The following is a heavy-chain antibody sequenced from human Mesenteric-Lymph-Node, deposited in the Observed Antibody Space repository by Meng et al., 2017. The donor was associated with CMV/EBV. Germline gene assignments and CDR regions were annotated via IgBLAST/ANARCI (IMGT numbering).Heavy chain of an antibody. J-gene: IGHJ4*02. CDR1: GFTFSNFT. V-gene: IGHV3-49*04. CDR3: TRGHYCGGDCYSPYYFDY. D-gene: IGHD2-21*01. Sequence: GGSLRLSCAASGFTFSNFTMNWVRQAPGKGLEWVGFIRSKAYGGTTEYAASVKGRFTISRDDSNSISYLQMNSLKTEDTAVYYCTRGHYCGGDCYSPYYFDYWGQGTLVTVSS. CDR2: IRSKAYGGTT.